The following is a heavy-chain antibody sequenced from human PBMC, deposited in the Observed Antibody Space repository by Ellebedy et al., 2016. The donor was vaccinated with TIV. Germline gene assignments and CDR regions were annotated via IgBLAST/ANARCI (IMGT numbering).Heavy chain of an antibody. J-gene: IGHJ4*02. V-gene: IGHV3-48*01. Sequence: PGGSLRLSCAASGFTFNTYSMNWVRQAPGKGREWVSYIGSRTSKIYYADSVKGRFTISRDNSKNTLYLQMNSLRAEDMAIYYCAKPPEQWLIHTGLDSWGQGTLVTVAS. CDR3: AKPPEQWLIHTGLDS. D-gene: IGHD6-19*01. CDR2: IGSRTSKI. CDR1: GFTFNTYS.